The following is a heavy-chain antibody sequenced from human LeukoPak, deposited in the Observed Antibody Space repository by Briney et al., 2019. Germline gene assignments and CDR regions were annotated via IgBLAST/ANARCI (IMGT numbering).Heavy chain of an antibody. V-gene: IGHV3-23*01. CDR1: GFTFSSYA. D-gene: IGHD2-2*01. Sequence: SGGSLRLSCAASGFTFSSYAMSWVRQAPGKGLEWVSAISGGGSTYYADSVKGRFTISRDNSKNTLYLQMNSLRAEDTAVYYCAKVRSVVPAARTTSYFDYWGQGTLVTVSS. J-gene: IGHJ4*02. CDR3: AKVRSVVPAARTTSYFDY. CDR2: ISGGGST.